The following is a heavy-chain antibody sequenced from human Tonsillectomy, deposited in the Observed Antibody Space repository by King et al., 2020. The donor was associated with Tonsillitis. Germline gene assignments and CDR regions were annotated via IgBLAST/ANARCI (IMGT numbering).Heavy chain of an antibody. CDR3: AKSPMVRGVMLY. Sequence: VQLVESGGGVVQPGRSLRLSCAASGFTFSSYAMHWVRQAPGKGLEWVAVISYDGSNKYYADSVKGRFTISRDNSKNTLYLQMNSLRAEDTAVYYCAKSPMVRGVMLYWGQGPLVTVSS. J-gene: IGHJ4*02. V-gene: IGHV3-30*04. D-gene: IGHD3-10*01. CDR2: ISYDGSNK. CDR1: GFTFSSYA.